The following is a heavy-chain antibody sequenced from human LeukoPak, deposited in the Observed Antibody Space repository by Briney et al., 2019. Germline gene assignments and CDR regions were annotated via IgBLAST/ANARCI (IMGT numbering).Heavy chain of an antibody. Sequence: SETLSLTCAVYGGSFSGYYWSWIRQPPGKGLEWIGEINHSGSTNYNPSLKSRVTISVDTSKNQFSLKLSSVTAADTAVYYCARDGIAVATCFDYWGQGTLVTVSS. J-gene: IGHJ4*02. CDR1: GGSFSGYY. D-gene: IGHD6-19*01. CDR2: INHSGST. CDR3: ARDGIAVATCFDY. V-gene: IGHV4-34*01.